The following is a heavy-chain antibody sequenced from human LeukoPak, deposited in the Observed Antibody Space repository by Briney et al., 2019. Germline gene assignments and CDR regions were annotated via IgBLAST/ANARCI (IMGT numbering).Heavy chain of an antibody. D-gene: IGHD6-19*01. V-gene: IGHV3-23*01. CDR1: GFTFSSYA. CDR3: AKGGQWLDSWTFDY. CDR2: ISGSGGST. J-gene: IGHJ4*02. Sequence: PGGSLRLSCAASGFTFSSYAMSWVRQAPGKGLKWVSAISGSGGSTYYADSVKGRFTISRDNSKNTLYLQMNSLRAEDTAVYYCAKGGQWLDSWTFDYWGQGTLVTVSS.